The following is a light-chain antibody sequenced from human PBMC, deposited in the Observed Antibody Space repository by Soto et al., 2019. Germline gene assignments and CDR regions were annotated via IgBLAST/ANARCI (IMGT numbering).Light chain of an antibody. J-gene: IGKJ1*01. CDR1: QNVGSRY. V-gene: IGKV3-20*01. Sequence: TQSPATVSVSQGERATLSCRVSQNVGSRYLAWYQQKPGQAPRLLIYGTSNRATGIPDRFSGSGSGTDFSLTISSLEPGDLAVYYCQQYGSSPRTFGQGTKVDIK. CDR3: QQYGSSPRT. CDR2: GTS.